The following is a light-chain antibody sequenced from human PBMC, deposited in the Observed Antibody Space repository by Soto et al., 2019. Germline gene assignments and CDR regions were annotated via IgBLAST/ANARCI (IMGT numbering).Light chain of an antibody. CDR2: MAS. CDR3: QQYNSYPYT. V-gene: IGKV1-5*03. Sequence: DIQMTQSPSTLSASVGDRVTITCRASQNIYNWLAWYQQKPGKAPKLLIYMASTLECGVPSRFSGSGSGTEFTLPISGLQPDDFATYSCQQYNSYPYTFGQGTKLEMK. CDR1: QNIYNW. J-gene: IGKJ2*01.